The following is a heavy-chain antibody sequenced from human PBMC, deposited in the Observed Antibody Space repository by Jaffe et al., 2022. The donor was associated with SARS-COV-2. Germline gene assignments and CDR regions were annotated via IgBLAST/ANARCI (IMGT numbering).Heavy chain of an antibody. CDR2: ISSSGHSI. CDR1: GFIFSDYY. V-gene: IGHV3-11*01. J-gene: IGHJ4*02. D-gene: IGHD3-3*01. Sequence: QVQVVESGGGLVKPGGSLRLSCAASGFIFSDYYITWIRQSPGKGLEWVSYISSSGHSIYYADSVKGRFALSRDNARNSAFLQMNSLRADDTAVYYCARGGREWLRSFDYWGQGTLVTVSS. CDR3: ARGGREWLRSFDY.